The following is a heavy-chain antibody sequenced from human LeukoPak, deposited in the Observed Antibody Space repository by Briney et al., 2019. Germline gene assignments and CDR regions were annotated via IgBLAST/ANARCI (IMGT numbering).Heavy chain of an antibody. CDR2: MYYSGST. CDR1: GGSISSSSYY. Sequence: SETLSLTRTVSGGSISSSSYYWGWIRQPPGKGLEWIGSMYYSGSTYYNPSLKSRVTISVDTSKNQFSLKLTSVTAADTAVYYCARLRDWHFDLWGRGTLVTVSS. J-gene: IGHJ2*01. CDR3: ARLRDWHFDL. V-gene: IGHV4-39*01.